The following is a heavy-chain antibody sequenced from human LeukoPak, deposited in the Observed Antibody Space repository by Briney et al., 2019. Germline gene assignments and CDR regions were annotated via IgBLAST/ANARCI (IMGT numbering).Heavy chain of an antibody. J-gene: IGHJ4*02. Sequence: ASAKVSCKASGYTFTSYDINWVRQATGQGLEWMGWMNPNSGNTGYAQKFQGRVTMTRNTSISTAYMELSSLRSEDTAVYYCARGDYSNYVVDYWGQGTLVTVSS. CDR3: ARGDYSNYVVDY. CDR1: GYTFTSYD. CDR2: MNPNSGNT. V-gene: IGHV1-8*01. D-gene: IGHD4-4*01.